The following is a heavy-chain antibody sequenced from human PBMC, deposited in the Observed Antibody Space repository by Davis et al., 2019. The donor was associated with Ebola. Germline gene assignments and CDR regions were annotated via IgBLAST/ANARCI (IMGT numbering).Heavy chain of an antibody. V-gene: IGHV3-66*01. J-gene: IGHJ6*02. CDR1: GFTVSSNY. Sequence: GGSLRLSCAASGFTVSSNYMSWVRQAPGKGLEWVSVIYSGGSTYYADSVKGRFTISRDNSKNTLYLQMNSLKTEDTAVYYCTRDDGTTVTIPEANYGMDVWGQGTTVTVSS. CDR3: TRDDGTTVTIPEANYGMDV. D-gene: IGHD4-11*01. CDR2: IYSGGST.